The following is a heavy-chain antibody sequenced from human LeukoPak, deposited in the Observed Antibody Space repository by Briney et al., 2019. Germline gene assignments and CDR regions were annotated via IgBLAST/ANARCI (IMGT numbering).Heavy chain of an antibody. J-gene: IGHJ4*02. D-gene: IGHD3-10*01. CDR1: GYTFTGYY. CDR2: INPNSGDS. V-gene: IGHV1-2*02. CDR3: ARGRDEIDY. Sequence: ASVTVSCKASGYTFTGYYMHWVRQAPGQGLEWMGWINPNSGDSNIAQNFQIRVTMTRDESISTIYMELRRLRFDDTAVYYCARGRDEIDYWGQGTLVTVSS.